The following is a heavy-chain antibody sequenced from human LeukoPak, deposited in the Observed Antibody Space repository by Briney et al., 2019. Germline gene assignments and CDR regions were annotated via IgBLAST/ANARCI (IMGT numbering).Heavy chain of an antibody. D-gene: IGHD2-15*01. J-gene: IGHJ4*02. CDR2: ISGSGGST. V-gene: IGHV3-23*01. CDR3: AKDQAKPGYCSGGSCYTGPN. CDR1: GFTFSSYA. Sequence: GGSLRLSCAASGFTFSSYAMSWVRQAPGKGLEWVSAISGSGGSTYYADSVTGRFTISRDNSKNTLYLQMNSLRAEDTAVYYCAKDQAKPGYCSGGSCYTGPNWGQGTLVTVSS.